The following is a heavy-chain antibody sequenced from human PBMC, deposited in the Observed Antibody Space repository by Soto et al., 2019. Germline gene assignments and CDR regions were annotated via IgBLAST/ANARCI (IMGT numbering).Heavy chain of an antibody. CDR3: ARVRRGYSYGYNYYYYGMDV. J-gene: IGHJ6*02. V-gene: IGHV1-69*12. CDR1: GGTFSSYA. CDR2: IIPIFGTA. Sequence: QVQLVQSGAEVKKPGSSVKVSCKASGGTFSSYAISWVRQAPGQGLEWMGGIIPIFGTANYAQKFQGRVTTTADESTSTAYMELSSLRSEDTAVYYCARVRRGYSYGYNYYYYGMDVWGQGTTVTVSS. D-gene: IGHD5-18*01.